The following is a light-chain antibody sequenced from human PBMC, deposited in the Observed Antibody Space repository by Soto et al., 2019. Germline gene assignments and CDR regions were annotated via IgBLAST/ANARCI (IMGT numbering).Light chain of an antibody. CDR2: EGS. CDR3: YSYAGSDTSYV. V-gene: IGLV2-23*01. Sequence: QSVLTQPASVSGSPGQSITISCTGTSSDVVSYNLVSWYQQHPGKAPKLMIYEGSTRPSGVSNRFSGSKSGNTASLTISGLQAEDEADYYCYSYAGSDTSYVFGTGTKVTVL. CDR1: SSDVVSYNL. J-gene: IGLJ1*01.